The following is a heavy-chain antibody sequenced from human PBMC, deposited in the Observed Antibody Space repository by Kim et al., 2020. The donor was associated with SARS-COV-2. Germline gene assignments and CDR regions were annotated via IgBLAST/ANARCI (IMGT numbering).Heavy chain of an antibody. D-gene: IGHD5-18*01. CDR3: ARHNLSGGYSYTALDY. V-gene: IGHV4-39*01. CDR1: GGSISSSSYY. Sequence: SETLSRTCTVSGGSISSSSYYWGWIRQPPGNGLEWIGSIYYSGSTYYNPTLKSRVTISEDTSKNQFSLKLLSVTAADTAVYYCARHNLSGGYSYTALDYWGQGTLVTVSS. J-gene: IGHJ4*02. CDR2: IYYSGST.